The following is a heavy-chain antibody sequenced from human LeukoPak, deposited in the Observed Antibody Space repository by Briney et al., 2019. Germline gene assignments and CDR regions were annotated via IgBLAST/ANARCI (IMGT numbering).Heavy chain of an antibody. D-gene: IGHD3-22*01. CDR3: ARDRPYYYDSSGYHRAFDI. Sequence: GGSLRLSCAASGFTLSSYWMSWVRQAPGKGLEWVANIKQDGSEKYYVDSVKGRFTISRDNAKNSLYLQMNSLRAEDTAVYYCARDRPYYYDSSGYHRAFDIWGQGTMVTVSS. CDR1: GFTLSSYW. CDR2: IKQDGSEK. J-gene: IGHJ3*02. V-gene: IGHV3-7*01.